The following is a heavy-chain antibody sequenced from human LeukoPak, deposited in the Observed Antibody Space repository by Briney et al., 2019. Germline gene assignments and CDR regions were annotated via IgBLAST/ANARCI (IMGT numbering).Heavy chain of an antibody. D-gene: IGHD3-22*01. Sequence: GGSLRLSCAASGFTFSNYAMTWVRQAPGKGLEWVSGISARGGTTYYADSVRGRFTISRDNSKNTLFLQMNSLRAEHTAVYYCAKRPRDSTGYYLGAFDFWGLGTMVTVSS. V-gene: IGHV3-23*01. CDR1: GFTFSNYA. J-gene: IGHJ3*01. CDR2: ISARGGTT. CDR3: AKRPRDSTGYYLGAFDF.